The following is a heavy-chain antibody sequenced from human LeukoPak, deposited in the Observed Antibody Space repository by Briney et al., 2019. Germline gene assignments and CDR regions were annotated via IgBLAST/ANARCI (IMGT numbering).Heavy chain of an antibody. CDR1: GFTFSSCG. J-gene: IGHJ4*02. CDR3: ARDGIGPDYDDFDY. CDR2: IWYDGSNK. V-gene: IGHV3-33*01. Sequence: GGSLRLSCAASGFTFSSCGMHWVRQAPGKGLEWVAVIWYDGSNKYYADSVKGRFTISRDNSKNTLYLQMNSLRAEDTAVYYCARDGIGPDYDDFDYWGQGTLVTVSS. D-gene: IGHD3-16*01.